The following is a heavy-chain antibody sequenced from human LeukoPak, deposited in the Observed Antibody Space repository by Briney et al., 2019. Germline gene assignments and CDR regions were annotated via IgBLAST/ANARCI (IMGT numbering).Heavy chain of an antibody. J-gene: IGHJ4*02. CDR1: GGSISSGGYS. Sequence: SETLSLTCAVSGGSISSGGYSWSWIRQPPGKGLEWIGYIYHSGSTYYNPSLKSRVTISVDRSKNQFSLKLSSVTAADTAVYYCARGPRYYYRNWGQGTLVTVSS. D-gene: IGHD1-14*01. CDR3: ARGPRYYYRN. V-gene: IGHV4-30-2*01. CDR2: IYHSGST.